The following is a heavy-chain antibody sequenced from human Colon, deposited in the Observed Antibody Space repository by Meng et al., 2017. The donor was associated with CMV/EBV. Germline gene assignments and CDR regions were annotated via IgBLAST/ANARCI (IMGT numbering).Heavy chain of an antibody. J-gene: IGHJ4*02. D-gene: IGHD3-16*01. CDR2: IVTTGSAV. CDR1: GFTFSSYG. Sequence: SGAASGFTFSSYGMNWVRQAPGRGLEWVASIVTTGSAVYYADSVKGRFTISRDNAKNSLYLQMGSLSAEDTAVYYCARDWGRSHSAYWGQGTLVTVSS. V-gene: IGHV3-21*01. CDR3: ARDWGRSHSAY.